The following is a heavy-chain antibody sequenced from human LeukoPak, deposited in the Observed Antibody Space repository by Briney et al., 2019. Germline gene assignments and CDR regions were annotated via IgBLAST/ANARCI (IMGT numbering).Heavy chain of an antibody. J-gene: IGHJ5*02. CDR2: IYYSGST. Sequence: SETLSLTCTVSGGSISSYYWSWIRQPPGKGLEWIGYIYYSGSTNYNPSLKSRVTISVDTSKNQFSLKLSSVTAADTAVYYCARHCRDIVVVPAHGGAEGCYNWFDPWGQGTLVTISS. V-gene: IGHV4-59*08. CDR3: ARHCRDIVVVPAHGGAEGCYNWFDP. CDR1: GGSISSYY. D-gene: IGHD2-2*01.